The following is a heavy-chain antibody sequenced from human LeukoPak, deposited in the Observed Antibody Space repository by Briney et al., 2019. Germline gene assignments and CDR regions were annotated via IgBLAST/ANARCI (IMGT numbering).Heavy chain of an antibody. V-gene: IGHV3-30*02. CDR1: GFTFTSYG. CDR2: IRFDGTNE. J-gene: IGHJ4*02. Sequence: PGGSLRLSCAASGFTFTSYGIHWVRQAPGKGLEWVAFIRFDGTNEYYAESVKGRFVISRDNSKNTVYLQMNSLKTEDTAVYYCARDPVIAALDYWGQGTLVTVSS. D-gene: IGHD6-6*01. CDR3: ARDPVIAALDY.